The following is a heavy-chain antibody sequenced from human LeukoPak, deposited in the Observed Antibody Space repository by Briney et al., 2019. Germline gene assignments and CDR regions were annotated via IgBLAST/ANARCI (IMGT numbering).Heavy chain of an antibody. Sequence: SETLSVTCAVYGGTFSGYYWSWIRQPPGKRLEWIGEINHSGSTNYNPSLKSRVTISVDTSKNQFSLKLSSVTAADTAVYYCARGRYGSGSYRRGSFDYWGQGTLVTVSS. D-gene: IGHD3-10*01. CDR2: INHSGST. V-gene: IGHV4-34*01. CDR3: ARGRYGSGSYRRGSFDY. J-gene: IGHJ4*02. CDR1: GGTFSGYY.